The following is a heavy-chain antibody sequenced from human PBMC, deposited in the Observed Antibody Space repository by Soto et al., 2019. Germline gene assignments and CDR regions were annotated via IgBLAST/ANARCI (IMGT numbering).Heavy chain of an antibody. D-gene: IGHD3-10*01. CDR2: IGTAGDT. CDR1: GFTFSSYD. V-gene: IGHV3-13*01. Sequence: GSLRLSCAASGFTFSSYDMHWVRQATGKGLEWVSAIGTAGDTYYPGSVKGRFTISRENAKNSLYLQMNSLRAGDTAVYYCARAPRRMVRGVFADYYYYMDVSGKGTTVTVSS. CDR3: ARAPRRMVRGVFADYYYYMDV. J-gene: IGHJ6*03.